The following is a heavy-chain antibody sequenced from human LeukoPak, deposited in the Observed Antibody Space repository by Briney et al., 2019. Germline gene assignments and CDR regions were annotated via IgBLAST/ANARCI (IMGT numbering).Heavy chain of an antibody. CDR1: GFTFSSYA. J-gene: IGHJ4*02. CDR3: ARGYGGNSAFYY. Sequence: GGSLRLSCAASGFTFSSYAMHWVRQAPGKGLEWVAVISYDGSNKYYADSVKGRFTVSRDNSKNTLYLQMNSLRAEDTAVYYCARGYGGNSAFYYWGQGTLVTVSS. V-gene: IGHV3-30-3*01. CDR2: ISYDGSNK. D-gene: IGHD4-23*01.